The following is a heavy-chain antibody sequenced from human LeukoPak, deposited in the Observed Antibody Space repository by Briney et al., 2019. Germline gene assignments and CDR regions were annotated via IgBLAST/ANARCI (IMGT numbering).Heavy chain of an antibody. CDR3: ARGTPYNP. J-gene: IGHJ5*02. CDR1: GASIDSGRYY. Sequence: SETLSLTCTVSGASIDSGRYYWGWIRQPPGRGLEWIGSIHYSGTTYYNPSLKSRVTISIDTSNNQFSLKLSSVTAADTAVYYCARGTPYNPWGQGTLVTVSS. V-gene: IGHV4-39*07. CDR2: IHYSGTT. D-gene: IGHD4-11*01.